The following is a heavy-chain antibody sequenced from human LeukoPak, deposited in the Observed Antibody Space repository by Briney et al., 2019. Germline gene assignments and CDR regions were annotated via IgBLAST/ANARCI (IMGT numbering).Heavy chain of an antibody. CDR1: GYTLTELS. CDR2: FDPEDGET. D-gene: IGHD3-22*01. V-gene: IGHV1-24*01. CDR3: ATALYDSSGYYIDS. Sequence: ASVKVSCKVSGYTLTELSMHWVRQAPGKGLEWMGGFDPEDGETIYAQKFQGRVTMTEDTSTDTAYMELSSLRSEDTAVYYCATALYDSSGYYIDSWGQGTLVTVSS. J-gene: IGHJ5*01.